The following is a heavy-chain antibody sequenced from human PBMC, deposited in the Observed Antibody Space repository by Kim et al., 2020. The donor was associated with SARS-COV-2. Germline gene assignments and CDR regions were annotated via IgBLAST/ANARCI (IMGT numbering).Heavy chain of an antibody. CDR3: ARAVSRTDAFDI. Sequence: ASVKVSCKASGYTFTGYYMHWVRQAPGQGLEWMGWINPNSGGTNYAQKFQGRVTMTRDTSISTAYMELSRLRSDDTAVYYCARAVSRTDAFDIWGQGTMVTVSS. J-gene: IGHJ3*02. CDR1: GYTFTGYY. CDR2: INPNSGGT. V-gene: IGHV1-2*02.